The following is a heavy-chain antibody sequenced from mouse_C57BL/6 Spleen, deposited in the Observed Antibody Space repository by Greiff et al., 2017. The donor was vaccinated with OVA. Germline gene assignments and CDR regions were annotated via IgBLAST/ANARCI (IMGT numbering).Heavy chain of an antibody. CDR3: ARGGYGNFKPFDD. Sequence: QVQLQQSGAELVRPGASVKLSCKASGYTFTSYGISWVKQRPGQGLEWIGEIYPRSGNTYYNEKFKGKATLTADKSSSTAYMELRSLTSEDSAVYFCARGGYGNFKPFDDWGQGTTLTVSS. J-gene: IGHJ2*01. V-gene: IGHV1-81*01. CDR1: GYTFTSYG. CDR2: IYPRSGNT. D-gene: IGHD2-10*02.